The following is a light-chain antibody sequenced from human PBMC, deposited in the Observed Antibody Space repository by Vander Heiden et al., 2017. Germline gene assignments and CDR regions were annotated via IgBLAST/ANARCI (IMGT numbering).Light chain of an antibody. CDR1: SYIHVDPYR. V-gene: IGLV5-45*01. Sequence: SYIHVDPYRIYWFQQESESPPQYLLMYKSDSDNQRRSGVPRRFPGSKDASANAGVVLISVLQAEDEADYYCMIWHSSAYVFGTGTKITVL. J-gene: IGLJ1*01. CDR3: MIWHSSAYV. CDR2: YKSDSDN.